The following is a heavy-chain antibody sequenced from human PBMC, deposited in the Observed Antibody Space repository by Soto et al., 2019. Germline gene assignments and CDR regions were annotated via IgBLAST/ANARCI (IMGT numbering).Heavy chain of an antibody. CDR1: GYTFTSYY. Sequence: QVQLVQSVAEVKKPGASVKVSCKASGYTFTSYYISWVRQAPGQGLEWMGWISAYNGNTHSAQKVQGRVPMTTDTSTSTVYMDLRSLRSDDTAEYYCARDGAPMDYWGKGTLVTFSS. J-gene: IGHJ4*02. CDR2: ISAYNGNT. D-gene: IGHD2-2*01. CDR3: ARDGAPMDY. V-gene: IGHV1-18*01.